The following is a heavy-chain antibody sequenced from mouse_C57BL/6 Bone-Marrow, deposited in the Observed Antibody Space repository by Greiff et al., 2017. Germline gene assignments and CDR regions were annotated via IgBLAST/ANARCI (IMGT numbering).Heavy chain of an antibody. J-gene: IGHJ2*01. V-gene: IGHV3-6*01. Sequence: VQLQQSGPGLVKPSQSLSLTCSVTGYSITSGYYWNWIRQFPGNQLEWMGYISYDGRNNYNPSLKNRITITRDTSKNQFFLRLISVTTEDTATYYCARLGPFDYWGQGTTLTVSS. CDR2: ISYDGRN. D-gene: IGHD4-1*01. CDR1: GYSITSGYY. CDR3: ARLGPFDY.